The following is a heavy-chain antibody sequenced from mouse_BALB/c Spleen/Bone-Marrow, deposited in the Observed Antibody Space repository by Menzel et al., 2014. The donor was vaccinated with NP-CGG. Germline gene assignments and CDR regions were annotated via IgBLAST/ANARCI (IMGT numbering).Heavy chain of an antibody. CDR1: GFTFSNYG. CDR3: ARHAYYDQTEVSFVY. V-gene: IGHV5-9-2*01. CDR2: ISGGGSYT. Sequence: QLPWAGWGVETSGVPLQLPCADSGFTFSNYGMSWVRQTPEKRLEWVATISGGGSYTFYSDSVKGRFTISRDNAKNNLYLQLSSLRSEDTALYYCARHAYYDQTEVSFVYWRQATLVPVTA. J-gene: IGHJ3*01. D-gene: IGHD2-4*01.